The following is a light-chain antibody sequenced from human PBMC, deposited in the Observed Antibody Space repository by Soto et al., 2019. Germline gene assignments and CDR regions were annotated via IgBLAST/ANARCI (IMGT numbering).Light chain of an antibody. J-gene: IGLJ2*01. V-gene: IGLV2-14*03. CDR2: DVS. CDR3: SSYSAGTTLVI. CDR1: SSDVGTYNY. Sequence: QSALTQPASVSGSPGQSITISCTGTSSDVGTYNYVSWYQHHPGKAPKLMIYDVSNRPSGISDRFSGSKSGNTASLTISGLQAEDEADYYCSSYSAGTTLVIFGGGTKLTVL.